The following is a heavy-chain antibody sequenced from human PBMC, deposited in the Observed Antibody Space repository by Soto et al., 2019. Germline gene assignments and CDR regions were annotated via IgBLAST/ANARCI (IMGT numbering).Heavy chain of an antibody. CDR3: AQYWDATVIRDRARFGY. J-gene: IGHJ4*02. Sequence: QVQLVQSGGEVKKPGASVTVSCKASGYIFTSYGISWLRQAPGQGLEWMGWISAYNGDTHYAQKLQGRVTMTADTSTSTAYMELTSLRSDDMAVYYCAQYWDATVIRDRARFGYWGQGTLVTVSS. V-gene: IGHV1-18*03. CDR1: GYIFTSYG. CDR2: ISAYNGDT. D-gene: IGHD4-17*01.